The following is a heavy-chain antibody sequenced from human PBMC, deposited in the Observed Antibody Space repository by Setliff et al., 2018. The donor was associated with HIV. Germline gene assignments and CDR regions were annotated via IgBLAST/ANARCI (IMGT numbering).Heavy chain of an antibody. D-gene: IGHD1-26*01. J-gene: IGHJ5*02. V-gene: IGHV1-69*10. CDR2: IIPILGIA. Sequence: ASVKVSCKASGGTFSSYAISWVRQAPGQGLEWMGGIIPILGIANYAQKFQGRVTMTRNTSISTAYMELSSLRSEDTAVYYCARGRVGATSTRPWGQGTLVTVSS. CDR3: ARGRVGATSTRP. CDR1: GGTFSSYA.